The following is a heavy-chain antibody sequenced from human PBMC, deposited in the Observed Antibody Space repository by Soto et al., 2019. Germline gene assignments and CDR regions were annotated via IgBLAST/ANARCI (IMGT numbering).Heavy chain of an antibody. J-gene: IGHJ6*02. CDR1: GFTFSIYS. CDR2: ISGSGGST. V-gene: IGHV3-23*01. Sequence: PGGSLRLSCAATGFTFSIYSMNWVRQAQGKGLEWVSLISGSGGSTHYADYVAGRVTISRDNSKNTQYLEMDSLRAEATALNYCSKVVKFYVVTGYYEGPVFYGIGVRRDVPTVT. D-gene: IGHD3-9*01. CDR3: SKVVKFYVVTGYYEGPVFYGIGV.